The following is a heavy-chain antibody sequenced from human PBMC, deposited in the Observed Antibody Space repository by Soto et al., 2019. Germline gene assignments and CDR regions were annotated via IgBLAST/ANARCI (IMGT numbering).Heavy chain of an antibody. CDR3: ARAYDSSGYWKVFYYYYGMDV. J-gene: IGHJ6*02. V-gene: IGHV4-30-4*01. D-gene: IGHD3-22*01. CDR1: GGSISSGDYY. CDR2: IYYSGST. Sequence: SETLSLTCTVSGGSISSGDYYWSWIRQPPGKGLEWIGYIYYSGSTYYNPSLKSRVTISVDTPKNQFSLKLSSVTAADTAVYYCARAYDSSGYWKVFYYYYGMDVWGQGTTVTVSS.